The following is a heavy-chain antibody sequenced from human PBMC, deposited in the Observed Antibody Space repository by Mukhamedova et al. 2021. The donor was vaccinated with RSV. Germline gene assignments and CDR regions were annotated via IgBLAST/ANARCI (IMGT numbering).Heavy chain of an antibody. CDR2: ISAIGGTT. Sequence: EWVSLISAIGGTTHYADSVKGRFTISRDNSKKTLFLQMSSLRVEDTAVYYCARQFRTIYWGQGTLVAVSS. V-gene: IGHV3-23*01. CDR3: ARQFRTIY. J-gene: IGHJ4*02. D-gene: IGHD5-24*01.